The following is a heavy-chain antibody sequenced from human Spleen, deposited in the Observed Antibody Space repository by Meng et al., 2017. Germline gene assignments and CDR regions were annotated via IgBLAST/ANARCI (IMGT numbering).Heavy chain of an antibody. CDR3: ARGPTTMAHDFDY. Sequence: QVPLQQWGVGLLNPSATLSLTGVVSGGSFSDYYWSWIRQPPGKGLEWIGEINHSGSTNYNPSLESRATISVDTSQNNLSLKLSSVTAADSAVYYCARGPTTMAHDFDYWGQGTLVTVSS. D-gene: IGHD4-11*01. J-gene: IGHJ4*02. CDR2: INHSGST. CDR1: GGSFSDYY. V-gene: IGHV4-34*01.